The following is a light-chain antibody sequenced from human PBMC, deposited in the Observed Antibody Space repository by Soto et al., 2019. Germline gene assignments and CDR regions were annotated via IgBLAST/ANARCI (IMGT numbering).Light chain of an antibody. Sequence: IQMTQSPSSLSASVGDRVTMTCRASQGIRKDLAWYQQKPGKAPKFMIYKASTLKSGVPSRFSGSGSGTECTPTISSLQPDDVATYYCQHYNSYSEALGQGTKVDI. CDR1: QGIRKD. V-gene: IGKV1-5*03. J-gene: IGKJ1*01. CDR2: KAS. CDR3: QHYNSYSEA.